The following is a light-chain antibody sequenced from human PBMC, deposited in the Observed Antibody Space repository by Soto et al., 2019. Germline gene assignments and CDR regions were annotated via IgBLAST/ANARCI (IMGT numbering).Light chain of an antibody. V-gene: IGKV3-11*01. CDR3: QQRSNWPPIT. CDR2: GAS. Sequence: EVVLTQSPGTLSLSAGERATLSCRASQSVSSNYLAWYQQKPGQSPRLLIYGASNRASGISDRFSGSGSGTDFTLTISSLEPEDAAVYYCQQRSNWPPITFGQGTRLEIK. J-gene: IGKJ5*01. CDR1: QSVSSNY.